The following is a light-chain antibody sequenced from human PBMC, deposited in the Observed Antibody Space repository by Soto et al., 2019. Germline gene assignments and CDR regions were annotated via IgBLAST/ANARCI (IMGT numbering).Light chain of an antibody. CDR2: GAS. Sequence: EIVMTQSPATMSVSPGERATLSCRASQSMGSNVAWYQQIPGQAPRLLSHGASSRAAGIPARFSGSGSGTEFTLSISSLESEDFAVYYCQQFHNWPRTFGQGANVDI. CDR3: QQFHNWPRT. V-gene: IGKV3-15*01. CDR1: QSMGSN. J-gene: IGKJ1*01.